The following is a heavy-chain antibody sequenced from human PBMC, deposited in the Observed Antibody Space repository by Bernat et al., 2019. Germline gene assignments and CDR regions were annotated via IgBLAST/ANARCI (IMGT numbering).Heavy chain of an antibody. CDR1: GITFSSYA. Sequence: EVQLVESGGGLIQPGGSLRLSCVASGITFSSYAMSWVRQAPGKGLEWVSAISGSGGSTYYADSVKGRFTISRDNSKNTLYLQMNSLRAEDTAVYYCAKDMGYSYGGGAFDIWGQGTMVTVSS. J-gene: IGHJ3*02. CDR3: AKDMGYSYGGGAFDI. V-gene: IGHV3-23*04. D-gene: IGHD5-18*01. CDR2: ISGSGGST.